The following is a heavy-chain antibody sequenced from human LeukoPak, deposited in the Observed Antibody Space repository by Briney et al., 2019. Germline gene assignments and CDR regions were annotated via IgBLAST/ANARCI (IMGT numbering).Heavy chain of an antibody. CDR1: GFTFNSYS. D-gene: IGHD1-26*01. J-gene: IGHJ4*02. CDR2: ITTSGTAM. V-gene: IGHV3-48*02. Sequence: GGSLRLSCAASGFTFNSYSMNWVRQAPGKGLEWVSHITTSGTAMFYADSVKGRFTISRDNAKNSLYLQMNSLRDEDTAVYYCASSGSYRFDYWGQGTLVTVSS. CDR3: ASSGSYRFDY.